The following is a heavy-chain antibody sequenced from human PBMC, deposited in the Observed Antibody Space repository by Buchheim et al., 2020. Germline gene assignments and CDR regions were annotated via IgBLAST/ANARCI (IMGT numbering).Heavy chain of an antibody. CDR3: AREEHIVVVTATHPYYYYGMDV. V-gene: IGHV3-48*02. J-gene: IGHJ6*02. CDR2: ISSSSSTI. CDR1: GFTFSSYS. D-gene: IGHD2-21*02. Sequence: EVQLVESGGGLVQPGGSLRLSCAASGFTFSSYSMNWVRQAPGKGLEWVSYISSSSSTIYYADSVKGRFTISRDNAKNSLYLQMNSLRDWDTAVDYCAREEHIVVVTATHPYYYYGMDVWGQGTT.